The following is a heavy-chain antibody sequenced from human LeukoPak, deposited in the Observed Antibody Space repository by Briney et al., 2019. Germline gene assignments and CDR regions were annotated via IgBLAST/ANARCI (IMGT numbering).Heavy chain of an antibody. CDR3: ATQYDYYDMDV. CDR1: GGSISSSSYY. V-gene: IGHV4-39*01. CDR2: IYSRGST. J-gene: IGHJ6*02. Sequence: PSETLSLTCTVSGGSISSSSYYWGWIRQRPGKGLEWIGSIYSRGSTYYNPSLKSRVTISVDTSKNQFSLKLSSVTATDTAVYYCATQYDYYDMDVWGQGTTVTVSS.